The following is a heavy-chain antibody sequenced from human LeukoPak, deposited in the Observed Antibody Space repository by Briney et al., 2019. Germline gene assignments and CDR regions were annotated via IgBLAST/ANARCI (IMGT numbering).Heavy chain of an antibody. CDR3: ARVTPIAAAGTGAFDI. J-gene: IGHJ3*02. CDR2: ISSSSSYI. V-gene: IGHV3-21*01. CDR1: GFTFSSYS. D-gene: IGHD6-13*01. Sequence: GGSLRLSCAASGFTFSSYSMNWVRRAPGKGLEWGSCISSSSSYIYDADSVKSRFTISRDRAKNSLYLQMNSLRAEDTAVYYCARVTPIAAAGTGAFDIWGQGTMVTVSS.